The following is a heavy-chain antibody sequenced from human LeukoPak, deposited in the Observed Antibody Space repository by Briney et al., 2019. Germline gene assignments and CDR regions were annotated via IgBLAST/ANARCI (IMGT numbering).Heavy chain of an antibody. J-gene: IGHJ4*02. Sequence: KPSETLSLTCAVSGGSINTENYHWAWIRRPPGKALEWIGSIYYSGSTYYNLSLKSRVTISVDTSKSQFSLKLSSVTAADTAVYYCARHSHHGAYFWGQGTLVTVSS. V-gene: IGHV4-39*01. D-gene: IGHD3-16*01. CDR3: ARHSHHGAYF. CDR1: GGSINTENYH. CDR2: IYYSGST.